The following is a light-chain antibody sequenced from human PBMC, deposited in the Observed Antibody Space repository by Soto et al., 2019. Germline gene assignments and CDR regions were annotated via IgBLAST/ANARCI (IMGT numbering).Light chain of an antibody. Sequence: EIVLTQSPATLSLSPGERATLSCRARQSVSYYLAWYQQKPGQAPRLLIYDASNRATGIPARLSGSGSGTDFTLTISSLEPEDFAVYYCQQRSNWPTTFGQGTKVEIK. V-gene: IGKV3-11*01. CDR1: QSVSYY. CDR3: QQRSNWPTT. J-gene: IGKJ1*01. CDR2: DAS.